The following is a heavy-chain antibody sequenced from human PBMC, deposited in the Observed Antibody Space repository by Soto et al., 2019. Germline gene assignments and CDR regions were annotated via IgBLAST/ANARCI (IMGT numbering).Heavy chain of an antibody. CDR3: AGTSSLQWYYIDG. V-gene: IGHV6-1*01. CDR1: GDSVSSNSAA. J-gene: IGHJ6*03. Sequence: SQTLSLTCVISGDSVSSNSAAWNWIRQSPSRGLEWLGRTYYRSRWYNDYAVSVRSRITVNADTSKNQFSLHLNSVTPEDTAVYYGAGTSSLQWYYIDGWDKGNTVTVSS. CDR2: TYYRSRWYN. D-gene: IGHD1-7*01.